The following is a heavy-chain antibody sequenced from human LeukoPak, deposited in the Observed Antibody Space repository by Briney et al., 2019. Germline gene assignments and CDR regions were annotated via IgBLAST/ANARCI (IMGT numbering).Heavy chain of an antibody. CDR1: GFTFRTYA. D-gene: IGHD6-19*01. V-gene: IGHV3-23*01. CDR2: IRGSGGDT. Sequence: QAGGSLRLSCAASGFTFRTYAITWVRQAPGKGLGWVSGIRGSGGDTYFADSVKDRFTISRDNSKNTVFLQMDRLRAEDTAVYYCAKTTAGYSSGRYPGWPVDYWGQGTLVTVSS. CDR3: AKTTAGYSSGRYPGWPVDY. J-gene: IGHJ4*02.